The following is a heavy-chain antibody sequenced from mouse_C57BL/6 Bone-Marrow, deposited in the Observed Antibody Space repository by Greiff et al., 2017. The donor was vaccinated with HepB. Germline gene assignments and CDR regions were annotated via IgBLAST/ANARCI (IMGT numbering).Heavy chain of an antibody. Sequence: EVKVVESGEGSVKPGGSLKLSCAASGFTFSSYAMSWVRQTPEKRLEWVAYISSGGDYIYCADTVKGRFTISRDNARNTLYLQMSSLKSEDTAMYYCTRGGLWFAYWGQGTLVTVSA. CDR1: GFTFSSYA. J-gene: IGHJ3*01. CDR2: ISSGGDYI. V-gene: IGHV5-9-1*02. CDR3: TRGGLWFAY.